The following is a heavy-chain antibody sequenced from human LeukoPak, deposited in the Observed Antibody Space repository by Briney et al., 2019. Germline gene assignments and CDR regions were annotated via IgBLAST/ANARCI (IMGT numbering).Heavy chain of an antibody. V-gene: IGHV3-7*01. Sequence: GGSLRLSCTASGFSFRNTWMSWVRQAPGKGLEWVANIKKDETEIYYADSVKGRFTISRDNAKRSLYLQMNVLRVEDTAVYYCATLNWDDGEVSGFDHWGQGSSHRLL. CDR1: GFSFRNTW. D-gene: IGHD1-26*01. CDR3: ATLNWDDGEVSGFDH. J-gene: IGHJ5*02. CDR2: IKKDETEI.